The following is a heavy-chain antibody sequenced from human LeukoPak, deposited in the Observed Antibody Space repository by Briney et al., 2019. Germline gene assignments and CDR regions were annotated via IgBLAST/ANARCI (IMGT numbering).Heavy chain of an antibody. Sequence: SETLSLTYTVSGGSISSYYWSWIRQPPGKGLEWIGYIYYSGSTNYNPSLKSRVTISVDTSKNQFSLKLSSVTAADTAVYYCARGYYYDSSGSPAFDIWGQGTMVTVSS. CDR1: GGSISSYY. J-gene: IGHJ3*02. V-gene: IGHV4-59*08. D-gene: IGHD3-22*01. CDR3: ARGYYYDSSGSPAFDI. CDR2: IYYSGST.